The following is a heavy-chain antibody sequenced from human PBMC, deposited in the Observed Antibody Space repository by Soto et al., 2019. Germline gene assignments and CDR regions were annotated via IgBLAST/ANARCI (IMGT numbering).Heavy chain of an antibody. J-gene: IGHJ6*02. V-gene: IGHV4-4*02. CDR1: GGSISSSNW. D-gene: IGHD6-13*01. CDR3: ARGGYSSSWYYYGMDV. CDR2: IYHSGST. Sequence: SETLSLTCAVSGGSISSSNWWSWVRQPPGKGLEWIGEIYHSGSTNYNPSLKSRVTISVDKSKNQFSLKRSSVTAADTAVYYWARGGYSSSWYYYGMDVWGQGTTGTVS.